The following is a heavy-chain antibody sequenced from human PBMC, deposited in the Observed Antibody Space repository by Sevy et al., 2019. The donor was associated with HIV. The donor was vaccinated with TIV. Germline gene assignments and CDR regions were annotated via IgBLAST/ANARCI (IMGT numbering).Heavy chain of an antibody. D-gene: IGHD2-2*01. V-gene: IGHV3-23*01. J-gene: IGHJ4*02. CDR2: ISGSGGST. CDR1: GFTFNYYA. Sequence: GGSLRLSCAASGFTFNYYAMNWVRQAPGKGLEWISGISGSGGSTNYADSVKGRFTISRDNSKNTLYLQMNSLRAEDTAMYYCAKGRSTEVSWGDIDFWGQGTLVTVSS. CDR3: AKGRSTEVSWGDIDF.